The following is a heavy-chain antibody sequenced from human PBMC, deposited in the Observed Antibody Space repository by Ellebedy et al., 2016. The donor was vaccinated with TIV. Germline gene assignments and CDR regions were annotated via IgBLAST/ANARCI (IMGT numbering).Heavy chain of an antibody. CDR2: INDSGST. Sequence: SETLSLXCAVYVESFSGFYWSWIRQPPGSGLEWVGEINDSGSTKYNPSLKSRVTISADKTKNQFSLKLTSVTAADTAVYYCARGRRHSETSAYYLDYWGQGTLATGSS. V-gene: IGHV4-34*01. D-gene: IGHD3-22*01. CDR1: VESFSGFY. CDR3: ARGRRHSETSAYYLDY. J-gene: IGHJ4*02.